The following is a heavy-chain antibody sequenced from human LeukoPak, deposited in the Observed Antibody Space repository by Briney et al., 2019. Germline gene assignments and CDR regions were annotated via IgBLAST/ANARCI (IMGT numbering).Heavy chain of an antibody. CDR2: ISSSSSYK. CDR3: ARDQAAGSYFDY. J-gene: IGHJ4*02. D-gene: IGHD6-13*01. CDR1: GFTFSRYS. V-gene: IGHV3-21*01. Sequence: PGGSLRLSCAASGFTFSRYSMNWVRRAPGKGLEEGSSISSSSSYKYYADSVKRRFTISRDNAKNSLYLQMNSLRAEDTAVYYCARDQAAGSYFDYWGQGTLVTVSS.